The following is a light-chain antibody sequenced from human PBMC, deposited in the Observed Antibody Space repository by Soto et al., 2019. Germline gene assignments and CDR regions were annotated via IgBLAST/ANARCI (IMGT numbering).Light chain of an antibody. CDR3: QQSYRTPQT. V-gene: IGKV1-39*01. J-gene: IGKJ2*01. CDR1: QGVSGY. Sequence: DIQMTQSPSSLSASVGDRVTITCRASQGVSGYLLWYQQRQGRAPKLLIYAASNLQSGVPSRFSGSGSGANFTLTITSLQPEDFATYYCQQSYRTPQTFGQGTKVETK. CDR2: AAS.